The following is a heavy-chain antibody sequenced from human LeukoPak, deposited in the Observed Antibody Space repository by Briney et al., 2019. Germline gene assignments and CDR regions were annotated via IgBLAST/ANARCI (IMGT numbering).Heavy chain of an antibody. J-gene: IGHJ4*02. Sequence: SETLSLTCTVSGGSISSGSYYWSWIRQPAGKGLEWIGRIYTSGSTNYNPSLKSRVTISVDTSKNQFSLKLSSVTAADTAVYYCARSDSYGSGDYWGQGTLVTVSS. CDR3: ARSDSYGSGDY. V-gene: IGHV4-61*02. CDR1: GGSISSGSYY. D-gene: IGHD5-18*01. CDR2: IYTSGST.